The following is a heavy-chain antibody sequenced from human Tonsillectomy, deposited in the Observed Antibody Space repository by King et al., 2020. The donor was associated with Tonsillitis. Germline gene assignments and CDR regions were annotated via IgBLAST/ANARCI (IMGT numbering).Heavy chain of an antibody. J-gene: IGHJ3*02. D-gene: IGHD3-9*01. CDR1: GFTFSSYA. CDR2: ISGSGGST. Sequence: VQLVESGGGLVQPGGSLRLSCVASGFTFSSYAMNWVRQAPGKGLEWVSAISGSGGSTDYADPVKGRFTISRDNSKNTLYLQMNSLRAEDTAVYYCAKEGLRYFDWSFDAFEIWGQGTMVTVSS. V-gene: IGHV3-23*04. CDR3: AKEGLRYFDWSFDAFEI.